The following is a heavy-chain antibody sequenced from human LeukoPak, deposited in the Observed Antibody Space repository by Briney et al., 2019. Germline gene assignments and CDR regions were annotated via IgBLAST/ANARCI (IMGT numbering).Heavy chain of an antibody. CDR1: GYTFTGYY. V-gene: IGHV1-18*04. Sequence: ASVKVSCKATGYTFTGYYMQWVRQAPGQGLEWMGWINSNNGNTNYAQKLQGRVTMTTDTSTSTAYMELRSLRSDDTAVYYCARVPRSYPDYWGQGTLVTVSS. J-gene: IGHJ4*02. CDR3: ARVPRSYPDY. CDR2: INSNNGNT. D-gene: IGHD1-26*01.